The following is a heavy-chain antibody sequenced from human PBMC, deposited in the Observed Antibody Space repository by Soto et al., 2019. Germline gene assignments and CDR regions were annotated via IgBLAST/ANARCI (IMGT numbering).Heavy chain of an antibody. CDR1: GFTFGDFA. D-gene: IGHD2-15*01. V-gene: IGHV3-9*01. CDR3: AKGGSGSFLAAVGTDAWFDS. CDR2: ITWNGGRT. J-gene: IGHJ5*01. Sequence: EVHLVESGGGLAQPGRSLRLSCAASGFTFGDFAMYWVRQAPGKGLEWVSVITWNGGRTAYADSVKGRFTTSRDNAKKCLYLHIDSLRPEETARHYCAKGGSGSFLAAVGTDAWFDSWRQGPRVNVSS.